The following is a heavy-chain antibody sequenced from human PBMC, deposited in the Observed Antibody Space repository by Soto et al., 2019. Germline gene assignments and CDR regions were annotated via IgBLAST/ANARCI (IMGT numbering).Heavy chain of an antibody. CDR2: INHSGST. Sequence: QVQLQQWGAGLLKPSETLSLTCAVYGGSFSGYYWSWIRQPPGKGLEWIGEINHSGSTNYNPSLKSRVTISVDTSKNQCSLKLSSVTAADTAVYYCERGGWKYGDYFDYWGQGTLVTVSS. J-gene: IGHJ4*02. CDR3: ERGGWKYGDYFDY. D-gene: IGHD4-17*01. V-gene: IGHV4-34*01. CDR1: GGSFSGYY.